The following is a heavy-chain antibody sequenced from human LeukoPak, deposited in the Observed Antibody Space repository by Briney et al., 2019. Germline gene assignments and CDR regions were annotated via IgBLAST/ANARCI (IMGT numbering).Heavy chain of an antibody. CDR2: INPNSGGT. CDR3: ARNSGIMGYCSGGSCYSGDYYYGMDV. Sequence: GASVKVSCKASGYTFTGYYMHWVRQAPGQGLEWMGWINPNSGGTNYAQKFQGRVTMTRDTSISTAYMELSRLRSDDTAVYYCARNSGIMGYCSGGSCYSGDYYYGMDVWGQGTTVTVSS. D-gene: IGHD2-15*01. J-gene: IGHJ6*02. CDR1: GYTFTGYY. V-gene: IGHV1-2*02.